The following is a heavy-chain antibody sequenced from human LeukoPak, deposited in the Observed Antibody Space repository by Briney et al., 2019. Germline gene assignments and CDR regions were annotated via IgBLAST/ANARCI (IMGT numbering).Heavy chain of an antibody. D-gene: IGHD2-15*01. CDR1: GYTFTSYG. CDR3: ATYHIPKSGGRPWGAFDI. V-gene: IGHV1-18*01. Sequence: ASVKVSCKASGYTFTSYGISWVRQAPGQGLEWMGWISAYNGNTNYAQKLQGRVTMTTDTSTSTAYMELRSLRSDDTAVYYCATYHIPKSGGRPWGAFDIWGQGTMVTVSS. J-gene: IGHJ3*02. CDR2: ISAYNGNT.